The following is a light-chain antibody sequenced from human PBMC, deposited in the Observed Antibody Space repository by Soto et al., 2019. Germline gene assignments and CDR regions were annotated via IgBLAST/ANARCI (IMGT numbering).Light chain of an antibody. J-gene: IGKJ1*01. CDR1: QRVSSY. CDR3: XQRSNWPPWT. Sequence: EIVLTQSPATLSLSPGERATLSCRASQRVSSYLAWYQQKPGQAPRLLIYDAFNNATGIPARFSGSGSGTXXXXXXXXXXPEXFAXYYCXQRSNWPPWTFGQGTKVEIK. V-gene: IGKV3-11*01. CDR2: DAF.